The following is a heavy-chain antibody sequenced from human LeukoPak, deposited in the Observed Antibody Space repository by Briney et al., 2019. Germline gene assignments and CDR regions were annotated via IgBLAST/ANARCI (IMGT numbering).Heavy chain of an antibody. CDR1: GFTFSNAW. Sequence: GGSLRLSCAASGFTFSNAWMSWVRQAPGKGLEWVGRIKSKTDGGTTDYAAPVKGRFTISRDNSKNTLYLQMNSLRAEDTAVYYCGRGGGDDRAAESYYYYYMDVWGKGTTVTVSS. J-gene: IGHJ6*03. D-gene: IGHD6-13*01. CDR2: IKSKTDGGTT. CDR3: GRGGGDDRAAESYYYYYMDV. V-gene: IGHV3-15*01.